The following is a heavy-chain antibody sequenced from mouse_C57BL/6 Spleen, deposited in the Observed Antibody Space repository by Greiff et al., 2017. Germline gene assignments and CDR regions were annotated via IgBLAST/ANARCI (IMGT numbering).Heavy chain of an antibody. V-gene: IGHV1-69*01. D-gene: IGHD2-1*01. CDR3: ARTGYGNSDWYFDV. CDR2: IDPSDSYT. J-gene: IGHJ1*03. CDR1: GYTFTSYW. Sequence: VQLQQPGAELVMPGASVKLSCKASGYTFTSYWMHWVKQRPGQGLEWIGEIDPSDSYTNYNQKFKGKSTLTVDKSSSTAYMQLSSLTSEDSAVYYCARTGYGNSDWYFDVWGTGTTVTVSS.